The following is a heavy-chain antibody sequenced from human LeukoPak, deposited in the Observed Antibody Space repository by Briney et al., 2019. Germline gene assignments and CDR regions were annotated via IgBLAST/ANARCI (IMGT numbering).Heavy chain of an antibody. CDR3: ARDLVPTGGRPGSSDY. CDR2: ISAYNGNT. Sequence: ASVEVSCKASGYTFTNYGISWVRQAPGQGLEWMGWISAYNGNTNYAETLQGTVTMTTDKSTSTAYMELRSLRSDDTAAYYCARDLVPTGGRPGSSDYWGQGTLVTVSS. D-gene: IGHD2-15*01. J-gene: IGHJ4*02. CDR1: GYTFTNYG. V-gene: IGHV1-18*01.